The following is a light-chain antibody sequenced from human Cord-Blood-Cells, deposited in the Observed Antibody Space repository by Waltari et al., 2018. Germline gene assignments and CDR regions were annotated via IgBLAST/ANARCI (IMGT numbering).Light chain of an antibody. V-gene: IGKV4-1*01. CDR3: QQYYSTPHT. CDR2: WAS. Sequence: IVMTQSTVSLAWFLGWRATLHCKSSQSVLYSSNNKNYLAWYQQKPGQPPKLLIYWASTRESGVPDRFSGSGSGTDFTLTISSLQAEDVAVYYCQQYYSTPHTFGRGTKVEIK. CDR1: QSVLYSSNNKNY. J-gene: IGKJ4*01.